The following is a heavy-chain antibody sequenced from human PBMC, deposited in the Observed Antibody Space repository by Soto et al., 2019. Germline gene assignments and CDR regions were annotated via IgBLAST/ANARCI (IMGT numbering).Heavy chain of an antibody. Sequence: SETLSLTCAVYGGSFSGYYWSWIRQPPGKGLEWIGEINHSGSTNYNPSLKSRVTISVGTSKNQFSLKLSSVTAADTAVYYCAGLVIMGNSLFDYWGQGTLVTVSS. CDR1: GGSFSGYY. CDR2: INHSGST. D-gene: IGHD3-9*01. V-gene: IGHV4-34*01. J-gene: IGHJ4*02. CDR3: AGLVIMGNSLFDY.